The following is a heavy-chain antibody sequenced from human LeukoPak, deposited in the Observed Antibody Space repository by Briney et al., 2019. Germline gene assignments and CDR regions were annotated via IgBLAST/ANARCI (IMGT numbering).Heavy chain of an antibody. D-gene: IGHD2-15*01. V-gene: IGHV3-23*01. CDR2: ISASGGNS. CDR1: GFTFSDSA. J-gene: IGHJ4*02. Sequence: GGSLRLSCEASGFTFSDSAMSWVRQASGRGLEWVSLISASGGNSYYADSVKGRFTVSRDSSKNTLHLQMNSLRAEDTAVYYCARDIELTCWGQGTLVTVSS. CDR3: ARDIELTC.